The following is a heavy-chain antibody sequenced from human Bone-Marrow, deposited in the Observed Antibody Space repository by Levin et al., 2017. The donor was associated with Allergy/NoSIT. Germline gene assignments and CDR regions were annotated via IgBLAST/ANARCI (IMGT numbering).Heavy chain of an antibody. V-gene: IGHV3-30*04. CDR1: GFTFSKNA. CDR2: FSYDEKYT. CDR3: ARDGSGRLPDYYYGMDV. J-gene: IGHJ6*02. Sequence: PGGSLRLSCGVSGFTFSKNAVHWVRQAPGKGLEWVAVFSYDEKYTFYADSVKGRFTLSSDNSGSTLFLHMNSLRPEDTAKYFCARDGSGRLPDYYYGMDVWGQGTTVTVSS. D-gene: IGHD3-10*01.